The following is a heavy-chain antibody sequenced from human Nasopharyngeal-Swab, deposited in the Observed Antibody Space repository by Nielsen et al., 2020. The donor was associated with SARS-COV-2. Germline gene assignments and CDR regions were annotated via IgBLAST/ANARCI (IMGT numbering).Heavy chain of an antibody. CDR1: GFTFSSYW. CDR3: ARDKGIDFWSGLGVSGMDV. Sequence: GESLKISCAASGFTFSSYWMSWVRQAPGKVLEWVANIKQDGSEKYYVDSVKGRFTISRDNAKNSLYLQMNSLRAEDTAVYYCARDKGIDFWSGLGVSGMDVWGQGTTVTVSS. V-gene: IGHV3-7*03. J-gene: IGHJ6*02. CDR2: IKQDGSEK. D-gene: IGHD3-3*01.